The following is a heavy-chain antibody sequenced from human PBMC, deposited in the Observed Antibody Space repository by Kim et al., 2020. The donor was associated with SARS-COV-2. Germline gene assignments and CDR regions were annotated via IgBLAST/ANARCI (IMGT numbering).Heavy chain of an antibody. J-gene: IGHJ6*02. D-gene: IGHD2-15*01. V-gene: IGHV3-30*18. CDR2: ISYDGSNK. CDR3: AKDLDIVVVVAATRYYYYGMDV. CDR1: GFTFSSYG. Sequence: GGSLRLSCAASGFTFSSYGMHWVRQAPGKGLERVAVISYDGSNKYYADSVKGRFTISRDNSKNTLYLQMNSLRAEDTAVYYCAKDLDIVVVVAATRYYYYGMDVWGQGTTVTVS.